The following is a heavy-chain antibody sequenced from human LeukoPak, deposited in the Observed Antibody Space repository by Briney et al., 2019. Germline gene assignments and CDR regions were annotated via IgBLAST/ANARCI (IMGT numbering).Heavy chain of an antibody. CDR3: ARERFIAAAGLNWFDP. Sequence: PSETLSLTCTVSGGSISSYYWSWIRQPAGKGLEWIGRIYTSGSTNYNPSLKSRVTMSVDTSKNQFSLKLSSVAAADTAVYYCARERFIAAAGLNWFDPWGQGTLVTVSS. CDR1: GGSISSYY. V-gene: IGHV4-4*07. D-gene: IGHD6-13*01. J-gene: IGHJ5*02. CDR2: IYTSGST.